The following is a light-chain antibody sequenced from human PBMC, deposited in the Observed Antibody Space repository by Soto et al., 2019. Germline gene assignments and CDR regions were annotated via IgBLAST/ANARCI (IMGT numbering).Light chain of an antibody. CDR3: QQYYTIPPT. J-gene: IGKJ4*01. CDR2: WAS. V-gene: IGKV4-1*01. CDR1: QSAVYNSKNQNY. Sequence: DIVMTQSPDSLAVSLGERATINCKSSQSAVYNSKNQNYLAWYQQKPGQPPKLRIYWASTREFGVPDRFSGSASGTDFTLTNSSLQAEDVAVYYCQQYYTIPPTVGGGTKVQIK.